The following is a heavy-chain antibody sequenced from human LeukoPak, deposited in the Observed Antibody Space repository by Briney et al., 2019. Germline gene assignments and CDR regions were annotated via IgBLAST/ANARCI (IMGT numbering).Heavy chain of an antibody. J-gene: IGHJ4*02. CDR2: ISSSGSTI. V-gene: IGHV3-48*03. CDR1: GFTFSSYE. D-gene: IGHD3-22*01. Sequence: GGSLRLSCAASGFTFSSYEMNWVRQAPGKGLEWVSYISSSGSTIYYADSVKGRFTVSRDNAKNSLYLQMNSLRAEDTAVYYCARGVYYDSSGPYDFDYWGQGTLVTVSS. CDR3: ARGVYYDSSGPYDFDY.